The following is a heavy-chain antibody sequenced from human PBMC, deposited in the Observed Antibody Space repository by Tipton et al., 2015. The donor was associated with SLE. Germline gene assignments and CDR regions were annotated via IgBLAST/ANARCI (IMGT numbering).Heavy chain of an antibody. D-gene: IGHD1-26*01. J-gene: IGHJ4*02. CDR2: IYYSGST. Sequence: TLSLTCAVNGGSVSGYYWSWIRQPPGKGLEWIGYIYYSGSTNYNPSLKSRVTISVDTSKNQFSLKLSSVIAADTAMYYCARGDSGSDSGGVFDYWGQGTLVTVSS. V-gene: IGHV4-59*02. CDR1: GGSVSGYY. CDR3: ARGDSGSDSGGVFDY.